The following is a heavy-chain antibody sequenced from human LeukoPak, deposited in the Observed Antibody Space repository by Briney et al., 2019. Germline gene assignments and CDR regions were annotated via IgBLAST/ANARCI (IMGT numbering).Heavy chain of an antibody. CDR3: ARVGRKMATIDY. D-gene: IGHD5-24*01. Sequence: SETLSLTCTVSGYSISSGYYWGWIRQPPGKGLEWIGSIYHSGSTYYNPSLKSRVTISVDTSKNQFSLKLSSVTAADTAVYYCARVGRKMATIDYWGQGTLVTVSS. CDR1: GYSISSGYY. J-gene: IGHJ4*02. CDR2: IYHSGST. V-gene: IGHV4-38-2*02.